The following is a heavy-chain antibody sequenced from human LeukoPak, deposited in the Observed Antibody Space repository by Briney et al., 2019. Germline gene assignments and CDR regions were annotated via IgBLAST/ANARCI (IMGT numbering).Heavy chain of an antibody. CDR3: AKEGKYSSSSLDY. CDR2: IRYDGSNK. D-gene: IGHD6-6*01. CDR1: GFTFSSYG. V-gene: IGHV3-30*02. J-gene: IGHJ4*02. Sequence: TGGSLRLPCAASGFTFSSYGMHWVRQAPGKGLEWVAFIRYDGSNKYYADSVKGRFTISRDNSKNTLYLQMNSLRAEDTAVYYCAKEGKYSSSSLDYWGQGTLVTVSS.